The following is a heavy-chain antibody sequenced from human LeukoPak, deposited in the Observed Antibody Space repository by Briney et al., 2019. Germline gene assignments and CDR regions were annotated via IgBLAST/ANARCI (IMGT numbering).Heavy chain of an antibody. CDR3: ARGDSSSYSYSTRAEYFQH. D-gene: IGHD3-22*01. J-gene: IGHJ1*01. V-gene: IGHV3-74*01. CDR2: INSDGSST. CDR1: GFTFSSYW. Sequence: GGSLRLSCAASGFTFSSYWMHWVRQAPGKGLVWVSRINSDGSSTSYADSVKGRFTISRDNSKNTLYLQMNSLRAEDTAVYYCARGDSSSYSYSTRAEYFQHWGQGTLVTVSS.